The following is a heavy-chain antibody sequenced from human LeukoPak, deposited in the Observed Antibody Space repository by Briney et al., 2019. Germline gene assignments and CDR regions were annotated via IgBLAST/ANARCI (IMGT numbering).Heavy chain of an antibody. Sequence: GGSLRLSCAASGFTLSTYWMSWVRQAPGKGLEWVANIKQDGSEIYYVDSVKGRFTISRDNAKNSLYLQMNSLRAEDTAVYYCARILWHRWYFDDWGQGTLVTVSS. CDR2: IKQDGSEI. D-gene: IGHD2-21*01. V-gene: IGHV3-7*04. J-gene: IGHJ4*02. CDR1: GFTLSTYW. CDR3: ARILWHRWYFDD.